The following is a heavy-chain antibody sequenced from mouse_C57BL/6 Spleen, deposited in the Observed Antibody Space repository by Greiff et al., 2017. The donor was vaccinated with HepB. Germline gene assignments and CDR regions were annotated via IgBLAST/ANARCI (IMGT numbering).Heavy chain of an antibody. CDR3: ARLDYYGIDY. CDR1: GYTFTSYW. Sequence: VQLQQPGAELVRPGSSVKLSCKASGYTFTSYWMHWVKQRPIQGLEWIGNIDPSDSETHYNQKFKDKATLTVDKSSSTAYMQLSSLTSEDSAVYYCARLDYYGIDYWGQGTTLTVSS. V-gene: IGHV1-52*01. J-gene: IGHJ2*01. D-gene: IGHD1-1*01. CDR2: IDPSDSET.